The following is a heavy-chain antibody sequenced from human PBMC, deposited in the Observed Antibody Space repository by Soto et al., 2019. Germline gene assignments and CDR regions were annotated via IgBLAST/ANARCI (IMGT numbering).Heavy chain of an antibody. J-gene: IGHJ6*02. D-gene: IGHD4-17*01. V-gene: IGHV3-30-3*01. CDR2: ISYDGSNK. Sequence: AGSLRLSCAASGFTFSSYAMHGFRQDPRKGLAWVAVISYDGSNKYYADSVKGRFTISRDNSKNTLYLQMNSLSAEDTAVYYCARDPDLTTVTTVDYYYGMDDWGQGTTVTVSS. CDR3: ARDPDLTTVTTVDYYYGMDD. CDR1: GFTFSSYA.